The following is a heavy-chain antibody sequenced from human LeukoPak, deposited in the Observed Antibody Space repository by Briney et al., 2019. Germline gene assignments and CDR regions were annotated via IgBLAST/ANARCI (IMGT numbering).Heavy chain of an antibody. V-gene: IGHV3-23*01. CDR2: ISVSGGST. J-gene: IGHJ4*02. CDR3: CSPITMVREIFDY. Sequence: GGTLRLSCAASGFTFSSYGMSWVRQAPGKGLEWVSSISVSGGSTYYADSVKGRFTISRDNSKNTLYLQMNSLRAEDTAVYYCCSPITMVREIFDYWGQGTLVTVSS. D-gene: IGHD3-10*01. CDR1: GFTFSSYG.